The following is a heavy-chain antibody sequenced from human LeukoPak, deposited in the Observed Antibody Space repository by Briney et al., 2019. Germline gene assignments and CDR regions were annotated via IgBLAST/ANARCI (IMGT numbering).Heavy chain of an antibody. CDR2: IYSGGST. CDR3: ARTGPEQWLVFYHY. Sequence: GGSLRLPCAASGFTVSSNYMSWVRQAPGKGLEWVSVIYSGGSTYYADSVKGRFTISRDNSKNTLYLQMNSLRAEDTAVYYCARTGPEQWLVFYHYWGQGTLVTVSS. CDR1: GFTVSSNY. V-gene: IGHV3-66*01. D-gene: IGHD6-19*01. J-gene: IGHJ4*02.